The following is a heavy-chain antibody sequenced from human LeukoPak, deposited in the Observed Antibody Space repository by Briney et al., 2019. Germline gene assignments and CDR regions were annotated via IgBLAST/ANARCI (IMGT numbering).Heavy chain of an antibody. D-gene: IGHD2-2*01. CDR1: GGTFSSYA. CDR2: INPNSGGT. J-gene: IGHJ3*02. Sequence: ASVKVSCKASGGTFSSYAISWVRQAPGQGLEWMGWINPNSGGTNYAQKFQGRVTMTRDTSISTAYMELSRLKSDDTAVYYCARVYSIIIVIPAAGGDAFDIWGQGTMVTVSS. CDR3: ARVYSIIIVIPAAGGDAFDI. V-gene: IGHV1-2*02.